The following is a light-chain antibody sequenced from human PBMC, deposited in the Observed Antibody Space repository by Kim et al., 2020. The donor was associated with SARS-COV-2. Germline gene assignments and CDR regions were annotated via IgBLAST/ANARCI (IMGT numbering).Light chain of an antibody. V-gene: IGKV1-6*01. CDR1: QDIRND. J-gene: IGKJ1*01. CDR3: LQDYNSPWT. CDR2: VSS. Sequence: AIQMTQSPSSLSASIGDTVTIACRASQDIRNDLGWYQQRPGKAPNLLIYVSSTLRSGVPSRFRGSGSGTDFTLTISSLQPEDSATYYCLQDYNSPWTFGQGTQVDIK.